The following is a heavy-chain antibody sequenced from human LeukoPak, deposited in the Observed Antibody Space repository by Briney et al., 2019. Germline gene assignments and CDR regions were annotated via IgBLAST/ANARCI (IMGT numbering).Heavy chain of an antibody. D-gene: IGHD6-19*01. J-gene: IGHJ5*02. CDR1: GGSISSYY. CDR2: IYYSGST. CDR3: ARESSGWYFNWFDP. Sequence: SETLSLTSTVSGGSISSYYWSWIRQPPGKGLEWIGDIYYSGSTNYNPSLKSRVTISVDTSKNQFSLKLSSVTAADTAVYYCARESSGWYFNWFDPWGQGTLVTVSS. V-gene: IGHV4-59*01.